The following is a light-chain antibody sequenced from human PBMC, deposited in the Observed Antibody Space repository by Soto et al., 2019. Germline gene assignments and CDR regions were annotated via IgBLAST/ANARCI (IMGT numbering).Light chain of an antibody. CDR3: QQTYYTPIFT. CDR1: QSISNY. V-gene: IGKV1-39*01. J-gene: IGKJ3*01. Sequence: DIQMTQSPSSLSASVGDRVTITCRASQSISNYLNWYQHKVGKDPKLLISAASTLQSGVPSRFSGSGSGTACTNTSSSLPPQDFATYFGQQTYYTPIFTFGPGTNVDIK. CDR2: AAS.